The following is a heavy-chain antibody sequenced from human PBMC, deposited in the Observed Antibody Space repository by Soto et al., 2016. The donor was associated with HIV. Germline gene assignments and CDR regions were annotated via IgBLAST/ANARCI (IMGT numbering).Heavy chain of an antibody. CDR2: IWYDGSNK. V-gene: IGHV3-30*18. CDR3: AKEDSVSSY. J-gene: IGHJ4*02. CDR1: GFTFSNYG. D-gene: IGHD2-15*01. Sequence: VQLVESGGGVVQPGRSLRLTCAASGFTFSNYGMHWVRQAPGKGLEWVAVIWYDGSNKYYADSVKGRFTVSRDNSKNTLYLQMNSLRVDDTAVYYCAKEDSVSSYWGQGTPGHRLF.